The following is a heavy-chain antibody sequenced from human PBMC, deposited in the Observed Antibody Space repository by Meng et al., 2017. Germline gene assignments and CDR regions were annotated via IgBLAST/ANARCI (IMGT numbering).Heavy chain of an antibody. D-gene: IGHD6-6*01. CDR2: ISAYNGNT. V-gene: IGHV1-18*01. CDR3: ARLLRPYSSSSNFDY. J-gene: IGHJ4*02. Sequence: QVRRVHSGAEVKKPGAPVKVSCKASGYTFTSYGISWVRQAPGQGLEWMGWISAYNGNTNYAQKLQGRVTMTTDTSTSTAYMELRSLRSDDTAVYYCARLLRPYSSSSNFDYWGQGTLVTVSS. CDR1: GYTFTSYG.